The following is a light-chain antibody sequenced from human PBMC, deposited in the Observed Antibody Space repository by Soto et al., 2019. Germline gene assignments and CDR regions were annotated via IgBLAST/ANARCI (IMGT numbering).Light chain of an antibody. V-gene: IGKV1-33*01. CDR1: QDINNY. CDR3: QQYDNPPFT. CDR2: DAI. Sequence: DIQMTQSPSSLSASVGDRVTITCQASQDINNYLNWYQQKPGKAPKLLIYDAINLETGVPSRFSGSGSATDFTFTISSLQPEDIATYYCQQYDNPPFTFGPGTKVDIK. J-gene: IGKJ3*01.